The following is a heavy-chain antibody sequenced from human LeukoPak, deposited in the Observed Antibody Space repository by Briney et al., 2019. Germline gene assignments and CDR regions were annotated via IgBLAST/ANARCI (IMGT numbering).Heavy chain of an antibody. D-gene: IGHD1-26*01. CDR3: TRESGPYCPFGY. CDR2: ISLTGRT. Sequence: SETLSLTCGVSGGSITSTNWWSWVRQPPGQGLERIGEISLTGRTNYNPSLIGRVIMSLDESRNQLSLTLTSVTAADTAMYYCTRESGPYCPFGYWGQGTLVVVPS. V-gene: IGHV4-4*02. CDR1: GGSITSTNW. J-gene: IGHJ4*02.